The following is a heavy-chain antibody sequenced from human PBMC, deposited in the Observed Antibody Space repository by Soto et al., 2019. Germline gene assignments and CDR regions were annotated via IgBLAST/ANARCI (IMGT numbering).Heavy chain of an antibody. Sequence: QVQLVQSGAEVKKPGSSVKVSCKASGGTFSSYTITWVRQAPGQGLEWMGRIIPSLGRANYAQKFQGRVTITADKSTSTAYVELSSLRSDDTAVYYCARLGVNSGYDLWGQGTLVTVSS. CDR2: IIPSLGRA. CDR1: GGTFSSYT. V-gene: IGHV1-69*02. J-gene: IGHJ4*02. D-gene: IGHD5-12*01. CDR3: ARLGVNSGYDL.